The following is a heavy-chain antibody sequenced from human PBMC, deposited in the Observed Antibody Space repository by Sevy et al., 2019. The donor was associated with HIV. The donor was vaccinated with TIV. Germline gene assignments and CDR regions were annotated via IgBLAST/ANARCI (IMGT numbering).Heavy chain of an antibody. V-gene: IGHV1-18*01. Sequence: ASVKVSCKASGYTFTSYGISWVRQAPGQGLEWMGWISAYNGNTNYAQKLQGRVTMTTDTSTSKAYMELRSLRSDDTAVYYCASCYYYDSSGYPEWEYFQHWGQGTLVTVSS. D-gene: IGHD3-22*01. CDR1: GYTFTSYG. J-gene: IGHJ1*01. CDR2: ISAYNGNT. CDR3: ASCYYYDSSGYPEWEYFQH.